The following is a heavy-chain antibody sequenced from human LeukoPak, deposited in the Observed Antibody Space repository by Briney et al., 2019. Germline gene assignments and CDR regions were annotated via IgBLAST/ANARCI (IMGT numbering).Heavy chain of an antibody. J-gene: IGHJ6*03. CDR3: ASRSSYYYYYYMDV. CDR2: IYSGGST. Sequence: GGSLRLSCAASGFTFSSYAMSWVRQAPGKGLEWVSVIYSGGSTYYADSVKGRFTISRDNSKNTLYLQMNSLRAEDTAVYYCASRSSYYYYYYMDVWGKGTTVTVSS. V-gene: IGHV3-53*01. D-gene: IGHD6-13*01. CDR1: GFTFSSYA.